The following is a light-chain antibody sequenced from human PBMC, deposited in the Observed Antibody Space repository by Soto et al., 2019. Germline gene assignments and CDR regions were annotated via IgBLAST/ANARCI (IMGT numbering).Light chain of an antibody. CDR2: DVF. CDR1: SSDIGSYNA. CDR3: SSFAPSYRVI. V-gene: IGLV2-11*01. J-gene: IGLJ2*01. Sequence: QSALTQPRSVSGSPGHSVTISCFGTSSDIGSYNAVSWYQRHPGKAPKLIIFDVFERPSGVPDRFSGSKSGNSASLTISGLQAEDESDYYCSSFAPSYRVIFGGGTKLTVL.